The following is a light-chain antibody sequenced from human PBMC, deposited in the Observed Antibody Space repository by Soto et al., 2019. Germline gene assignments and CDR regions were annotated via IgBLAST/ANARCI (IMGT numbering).Light chain of an antibody. Sequence: QSVLTQPASVSGSPGQSITISCTGTSSDVGSHNFVSWYQQHPDKVPKLMIYEGTKRPSGISDRFSGSKSGNTAFLTISGLQAEDEADYYCCSYAGDSLYVFGNGTKLTVL. CDR2: EGT. CDR3: CSYAGDSLYV. CDR1: SSDVGSHNF. J-gene: IGLJ1*01. V-gene: IGLV2-23*01.